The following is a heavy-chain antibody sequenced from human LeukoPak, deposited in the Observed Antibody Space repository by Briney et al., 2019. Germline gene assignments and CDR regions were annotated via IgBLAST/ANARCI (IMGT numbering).Heavy chain of an antibody. J-gene: IGHJ6*03. D-gene: IGHD3-3*01. Sequence: SVKVSCKASGGTFSSYAISWVRQAPGQGLEWMGGIIPIFGTANYAQKFQGRVTITADESTSTAYMELSSLRSEDTAVYYCARENYDFWSGLYYYYMDVWGKGTTVTVSS. CDR2: IIPIFGTA. CDR3: ARENYDFWSGLYYYYMDV. CDR1: GGTFSSYA. V-gene: IGHV1-69*13.